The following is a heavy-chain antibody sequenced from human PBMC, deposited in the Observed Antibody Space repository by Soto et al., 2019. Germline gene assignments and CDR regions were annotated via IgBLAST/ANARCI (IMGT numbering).Heavy chain of an antibody. CDR2: IVVGSGNT. CDR3: AAEGAREQWLVRMDV. D-gene: IGHD6-19*01. V-gene: IGHV1-58*01. J-gene: IGHJ6*02. Sequence: SVKVSCKASGFTFTSSAVQWVRQARGQRLEWIGWIVVGSGNTNYAQKFQERVTITRDMSTSTAYMELSSLRSEDTAVYYCAAEGAREQWLVRMDVWGQGTTVTVSS. CDR1: GFTFTSSA.